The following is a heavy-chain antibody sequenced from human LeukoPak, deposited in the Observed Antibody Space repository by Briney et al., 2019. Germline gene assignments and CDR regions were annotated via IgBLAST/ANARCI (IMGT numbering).Heavy chain of an antibody. CDR3: ARGSGSYDLTFDY. V-gene: IGHV1-8*01. CDR2: TNPNSGNT. CDR1: GYTFTTYD. J-gene: IGHJ4*02. D-gene: IGHD1-26*01. Sequence: ASVKVSCKASGYTFTTYDINGLRQTTGQGRDGMGWTNPNSGNTGKEHKFQGRATMTRDTPISTGYMELSSLRSEGTAVCYCARGSGSYDLTFDYWGQGVLVTVSS.